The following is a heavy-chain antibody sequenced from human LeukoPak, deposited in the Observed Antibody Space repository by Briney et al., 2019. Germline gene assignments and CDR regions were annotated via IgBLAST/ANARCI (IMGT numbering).Heavy chain of an antibody. D-gene: IGHD5-24*01. CDR1: GYTFNSYG. CDR2: IIPIFGTA. Sequence: SVKVSCKASGYTFNSYGISWVRQAPGQGLEWMGGIIPIFGTANYAQKFQGRVTITADESTSTACMELSSLRSEDTAVYYCARDLVERGGVGYFDYWGQGTLVTVSS. V-gene: IGHV1-69*13. CDR3: ARDLVERGGVGYFDY. J-gene: IGHJ4*02.